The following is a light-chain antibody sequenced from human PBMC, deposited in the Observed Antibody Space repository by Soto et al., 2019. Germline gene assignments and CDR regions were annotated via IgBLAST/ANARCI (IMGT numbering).Light chain of an antibody. CDR2: GAS. CDR3: QDYGSSEWT. Sequence: EIVLTQSPGTLSLSPGERVTLSCRASQNVRSNYLAWYQQKPGQAPRLLIYGASTRASGIPERFSGSGSGTGFTLTISRLAPEDFAVYYCQDYGSSEWTFGQGTKVDIK. V-gene: IGKV3-20*01. CDR1: QNVRSNY. J-gene: IGKJ1*01.